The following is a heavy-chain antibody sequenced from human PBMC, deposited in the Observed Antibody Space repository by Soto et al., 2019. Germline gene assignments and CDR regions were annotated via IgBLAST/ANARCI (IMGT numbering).Heavy chain of an antibody. Sequence: ETLSLTCTVSGGSISSSSYYWGWIRQPPGKGLEWIGSIYYSGSTYYNPSLKSRVTISVDTSKNQFSLKLSSVTAADTAVYYCARGLDTSYGDYDYWGQGTLVTVSS. V-gene: IGHV4-39*01. D-gene: IGHD4-17*01. CDR1: GGSISSSSYY. CDR3: ARGLDTSYGDYDY. J-gene: IGHJ4*02. CDR2: IYYSGST.